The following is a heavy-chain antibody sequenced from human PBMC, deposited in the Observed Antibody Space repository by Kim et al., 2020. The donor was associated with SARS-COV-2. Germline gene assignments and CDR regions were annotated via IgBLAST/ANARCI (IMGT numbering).Heavy chain of an antibody. CDR2: IYYSGST. J-gene: IGHJ4*02. Sequence: SETLSLTCTVSGGSISSYYWSWIRQPPGKGLEWIGYIYYSGSTNYNPSLKSRVTISVDTSKNQFSLKLSSVTAADTAVYYCARGPSYYYDSSGYYSFDYWGQGTLVTVSS. CDR1: GGSISSYY. D-gene: IGHD3-22*01. CDR3: ARGPSYYYDSSGYYSFDY. V-gene: IGHV4-59*13.